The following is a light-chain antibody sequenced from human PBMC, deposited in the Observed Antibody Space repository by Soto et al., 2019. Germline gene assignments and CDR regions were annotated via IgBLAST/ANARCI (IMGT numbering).Light chain of an antibody. CDR3: QQYGNSPFA. V-gene: IGKV3-20*01. CDR2: DAS. J-gene: IGKJ3*01. Sequence: EIVLTQSPGTLSLSPGERATLSCRASQSVSSSYLAWYQQKPGQAPRLLIYDASSRATGIPDRFSGSGSGTDFPLTISRLEPEDFAVYYCQQYGNSPFAFGPGTKVDIK. CDR1: QSVSSSY.